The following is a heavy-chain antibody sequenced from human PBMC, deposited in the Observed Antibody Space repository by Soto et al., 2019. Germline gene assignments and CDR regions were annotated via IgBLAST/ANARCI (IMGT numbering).Heavy chain of an antibody. CDR3: AKGVRGQWELYDAFDI. D-gene: IGHD1-26*01. Sequence: GGSLRLSCAASGFTFDDYTMYWVRQAPGKGLEWVSLISWDGGSTYYADSVKGRFTISRDNSKNSLYLQMNSLRTEDTALYYCAKGVRGQWELYDAFDIWGQGTMVTVSS. CDR1: GFTFDDYT. V-gene: IGHV3-43*01. J-gene: IGHJ3*02. CDR2: ISWDGGST.